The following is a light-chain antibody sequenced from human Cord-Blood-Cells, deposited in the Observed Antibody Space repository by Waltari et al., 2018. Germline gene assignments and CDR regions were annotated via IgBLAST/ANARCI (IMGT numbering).Light chain of an antibody. CDR2: GKN. Sequence: SSELTQDPAVSVALVQTVRITFQGERLRSYYAHWYQQKPGQAPVLVIYGKNNRPSGIPDRFSGSSSGNTASLTITGAQAEDEADYYCNSRDSSGNHLVFGTGTKVTVL. V-gene: IGLV3-19*01. CDR3: NSRDSSGNHLV. J-gene: IGLJ1*01. CDR1: RLRSYY.